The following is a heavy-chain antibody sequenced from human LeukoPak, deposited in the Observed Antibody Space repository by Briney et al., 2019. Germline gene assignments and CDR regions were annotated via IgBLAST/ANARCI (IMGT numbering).Heavy chain of an antibody. Sequence: GGSLRLSCAASGFIVSSNYMSWVRQAPGKGLEWVSVIYSGDITYYADSVKGQFTISRDSSKNTLYLQMNSLRAEDTAVYYCAREPDSSGYYFDYWGQGTLVTVSS. CDR1: GFIVSSNY. J-gene: IGHJ4*02. CDR2: IYSGDIT. D-gene: IGHD3-22*01. V-gene: IGHV3-53*01. CDR3: AREPDSSGYYFDY.